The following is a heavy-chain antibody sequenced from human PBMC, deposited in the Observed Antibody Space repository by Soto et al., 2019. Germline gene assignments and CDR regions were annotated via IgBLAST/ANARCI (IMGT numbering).Heavy chain of an antibody. CDR2: ISYDGSYQ. CDR3: ARHGPRVYYDNSDYYYYGMDV. CDR1: GFTFKSYG. Sequence: GGSLRLSCAASGFTFKSYGMHWVRQAPGKGLEWVAVISYDGSYQYYSDSVKGRFTISRDNSKNTLNLQMNSLRVEDSAMYYCARHGPRVYYDNSDYYYYGMDVWGQGTTVTVSS. V-gene: IGHV3-30*03. J-gene: IGHJ6*02. D-gene: IGHD3-22*01.